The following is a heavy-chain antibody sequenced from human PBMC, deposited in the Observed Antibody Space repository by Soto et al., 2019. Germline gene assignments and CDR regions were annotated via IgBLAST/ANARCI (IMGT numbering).Heavy chain of an antibody. D-gene: IGHD2-2*02. V-gene: IGHV3-7*01. CDR2: IKQDANEM. Sequence: GGSLRLSCAASGIKFSPYWMSWVRQAPGKGLEWLANIKQDANEMYYVDSVKGRFTISGDSAKNSLFLIMDSLRVEDTAVYYCAAYTTSRHAGFDIWRQGTTVTVSS. CDR3: AAYTTSRHAGFDI. J-gene: IGHJ3*02. CDR1: GIKFSPYW.